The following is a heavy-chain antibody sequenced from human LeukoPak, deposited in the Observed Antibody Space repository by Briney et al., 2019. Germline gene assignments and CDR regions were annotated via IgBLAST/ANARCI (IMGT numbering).Heavy chain of an antibody. J-gene: IGHJ4*02. Sequence: ASVKVSCKASGYTFTSYDINWVRQATGQGLEWMGWMNPNSANTGYAQKFQGGVTMTRNTSISTAYMELSSLRSEDTAVYYCARIPSGYDRNYNFDYWGQGTLVTVSS. V-gene: IGHV1-8*01. CDR1: GYTFTSYD. CDR2: MNPNSANT. D-gene: IGHD5-12*01. CDR3: ARIPSGYDRNYNFDY.